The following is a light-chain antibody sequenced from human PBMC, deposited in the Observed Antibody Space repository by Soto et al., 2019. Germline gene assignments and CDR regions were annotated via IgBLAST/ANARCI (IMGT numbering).Light chain of an antibody. CDR3: CSYAGSYTFAV. J-gene: IGLJ1*01. CDR2: EVS. CDR1: SSDVGGYEY. V-gene: IGLV2-14*01. Sequence: QSALTQPASVSGSPGQSITISCTGSSSDVGGYEYVSWYQHHPGKAPKLMIYEVSNRPSGVSNRFSGSKSGNTASLTISGLQAEDEADYYCCSYAGSYTFAVFGTGTKLTVL.